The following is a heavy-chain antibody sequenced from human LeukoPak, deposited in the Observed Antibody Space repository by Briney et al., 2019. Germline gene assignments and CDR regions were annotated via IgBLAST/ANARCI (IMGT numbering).Heavy chain of an antibody. CDR3: ARDSRSDSGFFYYYYMDV. D-gene: IGHD2-2*01. Sequence: GGSLRLSCAASGFLFRTYAMSWVRQAPGKGLEWVSRISGAGGLTYYADSVKGRFTISRDNSKNTLYLQMNTLRAEDTATYYCARDSRSDSGFFYYYYMDVWGKGTSVTVSS. CDR1: GFLFRTYA. J-gene: IGHJ6*03. V-gene: IGHV3-23*01. CDR2: ISGAGGLT.